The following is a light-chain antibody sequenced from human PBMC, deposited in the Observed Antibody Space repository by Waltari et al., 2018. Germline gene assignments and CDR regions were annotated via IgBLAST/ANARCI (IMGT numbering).Light chain of an antibody. Sequence: DIQMTQSPSSLSASVGDRVTLTCRASQTIKSFLSWYQQKPGQAPKLLIYSASNLQRGVPSRFSGSGSGTDFTLTISSRQPEDSATYFCLQTSDIGTWTFGQGTRVDI. J-gene: IGKJ1*01. CDR1: QTIKSF. V-gene: IGKV1-39*01. CDR3: LQTSDIGTWT. CDR2: SAS.